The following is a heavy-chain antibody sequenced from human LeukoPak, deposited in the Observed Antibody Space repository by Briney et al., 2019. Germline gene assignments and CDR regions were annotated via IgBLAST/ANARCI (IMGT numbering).Heavy chain of an antibody. D-gene: IGHD4-17*01. V-gene: IGHV3-20*04. CDR1: GFTFDDYA. J-gene: IGHJ4*02. CDR2: INWNGGST. Sequence: PGGSLRLSCAASGFTFDDYAMSWVRHARGKGLEWVSAINWNGGSTGYADSVKGRFTISRDNAKNSLYLQMNSLRAEDTALYYCARVNGDYDYWGQGTLVTVSS. CDR3: ARVNGDYDY.